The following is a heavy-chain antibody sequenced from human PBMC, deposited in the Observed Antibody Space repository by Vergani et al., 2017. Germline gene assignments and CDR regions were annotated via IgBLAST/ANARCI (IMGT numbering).Heavy chain of an antibody. CDR1: GFTFDDYA. Sequence: EVQLVESGGGLVQPGRSLRLSCAASGFTFDDYAMHWVRQAPGKGLEWVSGISWNSGSIGYADSVKGRFTISRDNAKNSLYLQMNSLRAEDTALYYCAKDMEPADYGGNQGTGAFDICGQGTMVTVSS. V-gene: IGHV3-9*01. J-gene: IGHJ3*02. CDR3: AKDMEPADYGGNQGTGAFDI. D-gene: IGHD4-23*01. CDR2: ISWNSGSI.